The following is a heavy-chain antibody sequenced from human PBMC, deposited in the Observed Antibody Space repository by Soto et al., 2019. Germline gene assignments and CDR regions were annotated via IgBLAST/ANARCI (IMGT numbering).Heavy chain of an antibody. CDR3: ARDLRFGTMVRGVSFDY. V-gene: IGHV1-46*03. J-gene: IGHJ4*02. CDR2: INPSGGST. D-gene: IGHD3-10*01. CDR1: GYTFTSYY. Sequence: ASVKVSCKASGYTFTSYYMHWVRQAPGQGLEWMGIINPSGGSTSYAQKFQGRVTMTRDTSTSTVYMELSSLRSEDTAVYYCARDLRFGTMVRGVSFDYWGQGTLVTVSS.